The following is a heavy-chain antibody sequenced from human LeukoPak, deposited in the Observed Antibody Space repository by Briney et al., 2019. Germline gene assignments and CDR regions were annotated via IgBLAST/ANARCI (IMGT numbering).Heavy chain of an antibody. CDR2: INHSGST. J-gene: IGHJ4*02. D-gene: IGHD3-9*01. Sequence: SETLSLTCAVYGGSFSGYYWSWIRQPPGKGLGWIGEINHSGSTNYNPSLKSRVTISVDTSKNQFSLKLSSVTAADTAVYYCARAVLRYFPYWGQGTLVTVSS. V-gene: IGHV4-34*01. CDR3: ARAVLRYFPY. CDR1: GGSFSGYY.